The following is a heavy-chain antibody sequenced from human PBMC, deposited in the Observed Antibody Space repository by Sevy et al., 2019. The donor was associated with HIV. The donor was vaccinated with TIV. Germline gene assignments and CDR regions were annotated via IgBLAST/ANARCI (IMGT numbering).Heavy chain of an antibody. V-gene: IGHV3-30*18. CDR1: GFTFSSYG. J-gene: IGHJ4*02. CDR2: ISYDGSNK. CDR3: AKGGVRYDYIWGSYRPY. D-gene: IGHD3-16*02. Sequence: GVSLRLSCAASGFTFSSYGMHWVRQAPGKGLEWVAVISYDGSNKYYADSMKGRFTISRDNSKNTLYLQMNSLRAEDTAVYYCAKGGVRYDYIWGSYRPYWGQGTLVTVSS.